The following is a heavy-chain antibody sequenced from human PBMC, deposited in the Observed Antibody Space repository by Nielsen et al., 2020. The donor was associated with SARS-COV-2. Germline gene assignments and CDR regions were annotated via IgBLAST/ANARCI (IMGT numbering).Heavy chain of an antibody. CDR1: GFTFSDYY. D-gene: IGHD5-12*01. V-gene: IGHV3-69-1*01. J-gene: IGHJ2*01. Sequence: GASLRLSSAASGFTFSDYYMSWVRQSPGRGLEWVSSINTPATIYYADSLKGRFTISRDNPKNSLYLQMNSLRAEDTAVYYCARNGHGGYDWSPRYFDLWGRGTLVTVSS. CDR2: INTPATI. CDR3: ARNGHGGYDWSPRYFDL.